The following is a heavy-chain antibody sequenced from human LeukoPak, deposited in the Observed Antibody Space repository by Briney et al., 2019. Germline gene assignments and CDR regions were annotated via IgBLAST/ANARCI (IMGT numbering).Heavy chain of an antibody. CDR1: GGSFSGYY. CDR2: INHSGST. V-gene: IGHV4-34*01. J-gene: IGHJ4*02. Sequence: NSSETLSLTCAVYGGSFSGYYWSWIRQPPGKGLEWIGEINHSGSTNYNPSLKSRVTISVDTSKNQFSLKLSSVTAADTAVYYCARYEDSSGYYYYWGQGTLVTVSS. D-gene: IGHD3-22*01. CDR3: ARYEDSSGYYYY.